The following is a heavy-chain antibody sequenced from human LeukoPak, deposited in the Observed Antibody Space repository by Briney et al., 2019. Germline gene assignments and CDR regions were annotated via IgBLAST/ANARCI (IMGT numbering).Heavy chain of an antibody. CDR3: AKAHYDSSGYGPFGY. D-gene: IGHD3-22*01. CDR1: GFTFTTYW. V-gene: IGHV3-7*03. Sequence: GGSLRLSCAASGFTFTTYWMSWVRQAPGKGLEWVANINQDGTEKFYVDSVKGRFTISRDNAKNSLYLQMNSLRAEDTALYYCAKAHYDSSGYGPFGYWGQGTLVTVSS. J-gene: IGHJ4*02. CDR2: INQDGTEK.